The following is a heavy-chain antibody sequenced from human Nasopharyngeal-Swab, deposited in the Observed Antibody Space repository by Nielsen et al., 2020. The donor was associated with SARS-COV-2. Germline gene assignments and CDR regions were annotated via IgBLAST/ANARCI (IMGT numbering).Heavy chain of an antibody. V-gene: IGHV1-2*04. CDR3: ARDQGSNPDYYGMDV. D-gene: IGHD4-11*01. CDR2: INPNSGGT. CDR1: GYTFTGYY. Sequence: ASVKVSCKASGYTFTGYYMHWVRQAPGQGLEWRGWINPNSGGTNYAQKFQGWVTMTRDTSISTAYMELSRLRSDDTAVYYCARDQGSNPDYYGMDVWGQGTTVTVSS. J-gene: IGHJ6*02.